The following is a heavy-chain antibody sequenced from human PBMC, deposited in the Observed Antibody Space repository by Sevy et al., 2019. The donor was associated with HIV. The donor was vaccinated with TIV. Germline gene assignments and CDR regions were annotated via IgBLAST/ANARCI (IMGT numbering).Heavy chain of an antibody. CDR1: GYTFTSYA. CDR2: INTNTGNP. CDR3: ARVRDFWSGPNPYWYFDL. J-gene: IGHJ2*01. Sequence: ASVKVSCKASGYTFTSYAMNWVRQAPGQGLEWMVWINTNTGNPTYAQGFTGRFVFSLDTSVSTAYLQISSLKAGDTAVYYCARVRDFWSGPNPYWYFDLWGRGTLVTVSS. V-gene: IGHV7-4-1*02. D-gene: IGHD3-3*01.